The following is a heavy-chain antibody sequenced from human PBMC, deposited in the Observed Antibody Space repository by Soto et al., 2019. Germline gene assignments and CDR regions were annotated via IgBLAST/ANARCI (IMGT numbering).Heavy chain of an antibody. V-gene: IGHV4-34*01. CDR2: INHSGST. D-gene: IGHD6-19*01. CDR1: GGSFSGYY. CDR3: ARSVAVPGAHIDY. Sequence: SETLSLTCAVYGGSFSGYYWSWIRQPPGKGLEWIGEINHSGSTNYNPSLKSRVTISVDTSKNQFSLKLSSVTAADTAVYYCARSVAVPGAHIDYWGQGTQVTVSS. J-gene: IGHJ4*02.